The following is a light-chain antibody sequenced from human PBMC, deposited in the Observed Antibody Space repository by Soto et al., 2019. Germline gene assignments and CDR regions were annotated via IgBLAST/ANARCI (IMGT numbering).Light chain of an antibody. CDR1: SGHSSYA. CDR3: QTWGTGSNWV. V-gene: IGLV4-69*01. J-gene: IGLJ3*02. CDR2: LNSDGSH. Sequence: QLVLTQSPSASASLGASVKLTCTLSSGHSSYAIAWHQQQPEKGPRYLMKLNSDGSHSKGDGIPDRFSGSSSGPERYLTISSLQSEDEADYYCQTWGTGSNWVFGGGTKVTVL.